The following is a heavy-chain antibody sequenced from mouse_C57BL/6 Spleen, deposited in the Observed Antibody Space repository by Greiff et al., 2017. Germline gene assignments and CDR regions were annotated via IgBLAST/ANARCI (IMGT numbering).Heavy chain of an antibody. CDR3: ARRGYDYERNFDY. CDR2: IYPSDSET. J-gene: IGHJ2*01. Sequence: QVQLKQPGAELVRPGSSVKLSCKASGYTFTSYWMHWVKQRPIQGLEWIGNIYPSDSETHYNQKFKDKATLTVDKSSSTAYMQLSSLTSEDSAVXYCARRGYDYERNFDYWGQGTTLTVSS. V-gene: IGHV1-52*01. CDR1: GYTFTSYW. D-gene: IGHD2-4*01.